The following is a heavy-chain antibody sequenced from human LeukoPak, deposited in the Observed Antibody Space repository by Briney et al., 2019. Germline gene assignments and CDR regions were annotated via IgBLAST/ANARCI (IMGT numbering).Heavy chain of an antibody. D-gene: IGHD2-15*01. CDR3: TTEERVSSGYCSGGSCYIDY. CDR1: GSSFSNAW. V-gene: IGHV3-15*01. J-gene: IGHJ4*02. Sequence: GGSLRLSCAASGSSFSNAWMNWVRQAPGKGLEWVGRIKSKTDGGTTDYAAPVKGRFTISRDDSKTTLYLQMNSLKTEDTAVYYCTTEERVSSGYCSGGSCYIDYWGQGTLVTVSS. CDR2: IKSKTDGGTT.